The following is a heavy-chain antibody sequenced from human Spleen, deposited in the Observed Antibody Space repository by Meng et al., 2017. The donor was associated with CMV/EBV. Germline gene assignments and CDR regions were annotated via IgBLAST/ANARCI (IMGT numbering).Heavy chain of an antibody. CDR1: GFTSGNYW. J-gene: IGHJ5*02. CDR2: IDGDGTTA. V-gene: IGHV3-74*01. CDR3: ARDGGSTWYEVASPGNWLDP. Sequence: GGSLRLSCTASGFTSGNYWMHWVRQAPGKGLVWVSRIDGDGTTANYADSVKGRFIISRDNAKNILYLQMNSLSAEDTAVYYCARDGGSTWYEVASPGNWLDPWGQGTLVTVSS. D-gene: IGHD6-13*01.